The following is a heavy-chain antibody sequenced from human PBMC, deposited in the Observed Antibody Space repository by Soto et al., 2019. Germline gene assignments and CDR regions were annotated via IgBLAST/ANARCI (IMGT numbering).Heavy chain of an antibody. J-gene: IGHJ5*02. CDR2: INHSGST. D-gene: IGHD3-10*01. CDR1: GGSFSGYY. CDR3: ARVLSYGSGSYYNVNNWFDP. Sequence: SETLSLTCAVYGGSFSGYYWSWIRQPPGKGLEWIGEINHSGSTNYNPSLKSRVTISVDTSKNQFSLKLSSVTAADTAVYYCARVLSYGSGSYYNVNNWFDPWGQGTLVTVSS. V-gene: IGHV4-34*01.